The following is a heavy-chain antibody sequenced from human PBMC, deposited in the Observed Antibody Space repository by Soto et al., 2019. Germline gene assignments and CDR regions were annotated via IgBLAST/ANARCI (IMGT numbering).Heavy chain of an antibody. D-gene: IGHD4-17*01. CDR2: IYSGGST. V-gene: IGHV3-53*01. Sequence: GGPLRLSCAASGFTVSSNYMSWVRQAPGKGLEWVSVIYSGGSTYYADSVKGRFTISRDNSKNTLYLQMNSLRAEDTAVYYCATSYGDYDDYYYYYGMDVWGQGTTVTVSS. CDR3: ATSYGDYDDYYYYYGMDV. J-gene: IGHJ6*02. CDR1: GFTVSSNY.